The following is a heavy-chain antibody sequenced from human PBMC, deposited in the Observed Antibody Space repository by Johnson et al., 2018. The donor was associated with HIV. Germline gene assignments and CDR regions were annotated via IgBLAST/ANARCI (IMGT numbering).Heavy chain of an antibody. J-gene: IGHJ3*02. CDR1: GFTFSSYA. CDR2: ISYDGSNK. Sequence: QVQLVESGGGVVQPGRSLRLSCAASGFTFSSYAMHWVRQAPGKGLAWVAVISYDGSNKYYADSVKGRFTISRDNSKNTLYLQMNSLRAEDTAVYYCAKVVGLAATGWDAFDIWGQGTMVTVSS. CDR3: AKVVGLAATGWDAFDI. V-gene: IGHV3-30-3*01. D-gene: IGHD6-13*01.